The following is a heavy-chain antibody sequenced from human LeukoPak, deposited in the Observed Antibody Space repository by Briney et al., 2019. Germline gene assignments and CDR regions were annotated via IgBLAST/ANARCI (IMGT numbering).Heavy chain of an antibody. J-gene: IGHJ4*02. CDR3: AKALQDNNGWYHFGY. Sequence: PGGSLRLSCAASGFTFSNYVMSWVRQAPGKGLEWVSAISGSGGNTYYADSVKGRFTISRDTSKNTLFLQMNSLRADDTAEYFCAKALQDNNGWYHFGYWGQGTLVTVSS. CDR1: GFTFSNYV. CDR2: ISGSGGNT. D-gene: IGHD6-19*01. V-gene: IGHV3-23*01.